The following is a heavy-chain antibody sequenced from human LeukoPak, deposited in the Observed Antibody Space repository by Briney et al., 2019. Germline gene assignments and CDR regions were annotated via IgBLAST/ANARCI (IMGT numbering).Heavy chain of an antibody. J-gene: IGHJ4*02. D-gene: IGHD1-26*01. Sequence: ASVKVSCKASGYTLTSTSSFMHWVRQAPGQGLEWMGIVNPDGGVTTYAQKFQGRVTMTRDTSTSTVYMELSSLRSEDTAVYYCAREVGAPDYWGQGTLVTVSS. CDR2: VNPDGGVT. CDR1: GYTLTSTSSF. V-gene: IGHV1-46*01. CDR3: AREVGAPDY.